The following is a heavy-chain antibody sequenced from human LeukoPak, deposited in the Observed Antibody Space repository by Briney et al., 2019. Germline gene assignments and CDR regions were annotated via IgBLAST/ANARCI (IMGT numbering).Heavy chain of an antibody. CDR2: IYFSGST. CDR1: VYSISSGYY. CDR3: ARGGLRYSLSSWFDP. D-gene: IGHD4-17*01. V-gene: IGHV4-38-2*01. Sequence: PSETLSLICAVSVYSISSGYYLGWIRQPPGKGLEWIGSIYFSGSTYYNPSLKSRVTISVDTSKNQFSLKLSSVTAADTAVYYCARGGLRYSLSSWFDPWGQGTLVTVSS. J-gene: IGHJ5*02.